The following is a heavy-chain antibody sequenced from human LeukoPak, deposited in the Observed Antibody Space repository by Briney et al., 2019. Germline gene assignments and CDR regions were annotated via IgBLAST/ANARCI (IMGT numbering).Heavy chain of an antibody. Sequence: GGSLRLSCAASGFTFSSYSMNWVRQAPGKGLEWVSYISSSSSTIYYADSVKGRFTISRDNAKNSLYLQMNSLRAEDTAVYYCARSSMVRGNYYYGMDVWGQGPRSPSP. V-gene: IGHV3-48*04. CDR2: ISSSSSTI. CDR3: ARSSMVRGNYYYGMDV. CDR1: GFTFSSYS. J-gene: IGHJ6*02. D-gene: IGHD3-10*01.